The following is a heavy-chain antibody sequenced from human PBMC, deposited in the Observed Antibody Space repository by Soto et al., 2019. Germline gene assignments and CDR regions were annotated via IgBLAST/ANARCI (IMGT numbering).Heavy chain of an antibody. CDR2: IHSGGST. Sequence: GGSRRLSCAVAGFTVGRNYMSWVRQAPGKGLEWVQVIHSGGSTYYADSLKGRFTISRHNSKNTLYLQMNSLRAEDTAVYYCARYLSYGYYFDYWGQGTLVTVSS. CDR3: ARYLSYGYYFDY. D-gene: IGHD5-18*01. V-gene: IGHV3-53*04. CDR1: GFTVGRNY. J-gene: IGHJ4*02.